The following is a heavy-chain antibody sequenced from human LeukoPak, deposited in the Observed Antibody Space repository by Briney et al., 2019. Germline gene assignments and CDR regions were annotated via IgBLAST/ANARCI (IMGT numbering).Heavy chain of an antibody. CDR2: INHSGST. Sequence: SETLSLTCAVYGGSFSGYYWSWNRQPPGKGLEWIGEINHSGSTNYNPSLKSRVTISVDTSKNQFSLKLSSVTAADTAVYYCARGHLVSNAFDIWGQGTMVTVSS. CDR3: ARGHLVSNAFDI. J-gene: IGHJ3*02. V-gene: IGHV4-34*01. D-gene: IGHD5/OR15-5a*01. CDR1: GGSFSGYY.